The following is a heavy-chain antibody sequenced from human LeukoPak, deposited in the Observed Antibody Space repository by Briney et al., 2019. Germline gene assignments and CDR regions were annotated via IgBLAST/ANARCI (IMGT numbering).Heavy chain of an antibody. J-gene: IGHJ4*02. CDR1: GYTFTGYY. V-gene: IGHV1-2*02. CDR2: INPNSGGT. CDR3: ARSRYYDSSGPGNY. D-gene: IGHD3-22*01. Sequence: GASVKVSCKASGYTFTGYYMHWVRQAPGQGLEWMGWINPNSGGTNYAQKFQGRVTLTRDTSISTAYMELSRLRSDDTAVYYCARSRYYDSSGPGNYWGQGTLVTVSS.